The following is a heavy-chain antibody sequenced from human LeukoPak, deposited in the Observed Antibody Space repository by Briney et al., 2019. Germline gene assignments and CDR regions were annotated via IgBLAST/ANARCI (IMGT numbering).Heavy chain of an antibody. J-gene: IGHJ4*02. CDR1: GFTFSSYA. Sequence: GGSLRLSCAASGFTFSSYAMHWIRQAPGKVLEWVAVISYDGSNKYYADSVKGRFTISRDNSKNTPYLQMNSLRAEDTAVYHCAKAPPSWYPYYFDYWGQGTLVTVPS. CDR3: AKAPPSWYPYYFDY. CDR2: ISYDGSNK. D-gene: IGHD2-15*01. V-gene: IGHV3-30*04.